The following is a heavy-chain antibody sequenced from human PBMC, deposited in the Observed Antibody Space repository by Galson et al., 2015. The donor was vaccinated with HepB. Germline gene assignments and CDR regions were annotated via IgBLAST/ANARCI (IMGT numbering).Heavy chain of an antibody. CDR3: TTVRYDWSDNADY. Sequence: SLRLSCAASGITFRRAWMTWVRQAPGKGLEWVGRINDKGDGGTTDYAAPVEGRFIISRDDSKSTLYLHMNSLKTEDTAVYYCTTVRYDWSDNADYWGRGTLVTVSS. V-gene: IGHV3-15*01. D-gene: IGHD3-22*01. J-gene: IGHJ4*02. CDR1: GITFRRAW. CDR2: INDKGDGGTT.